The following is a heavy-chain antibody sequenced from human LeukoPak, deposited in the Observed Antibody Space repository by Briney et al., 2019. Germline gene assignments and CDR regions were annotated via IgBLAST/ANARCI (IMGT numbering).Heavy chain of an antibody. Sequence: ASVKVSCKASGYTFTGYYMHWVRQALGQGLEWMGWLNPNSGGATYAQQFQGRVTMTRDTSISTAYMELSRLRSDDTALYYCARDLGGYNTGPGYWGQGTLVTVSS. J-gene: IGHJ4*02. CDR1: GYTFTGYY. V-gene: IGHV1-2*02. D-gene: IGHD5-24*01. CDR2: LNPNSGGA. CDR3: ARDLGGYNTGPGY.